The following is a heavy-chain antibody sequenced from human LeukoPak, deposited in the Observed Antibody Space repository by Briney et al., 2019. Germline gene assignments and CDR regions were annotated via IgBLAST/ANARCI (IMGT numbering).Heavy chain of an antibody. Sequence: GGSLRLSCAASGFTFSSYWMSWVRQAPGKGLEWVANIKQGGSAKYYVDSVKGRFTISRDNAKNSLYLQMSSLRAEDTAVYYCARDSYSSSWSGLFDYWGQGTLVTVSS. CDR2: IKQGGSAK. V-gene: IGHV3-7*01. CDR1: GFTFSSYW. J-gene: IGHJ4*02. CDR3: ARDSYSSSWSGLFDY. D-gene: IGHD6-13*01.